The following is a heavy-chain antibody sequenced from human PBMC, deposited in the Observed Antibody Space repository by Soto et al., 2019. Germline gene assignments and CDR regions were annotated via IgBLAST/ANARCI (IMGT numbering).Heavy chain of an antibody. J-gene: IGHJ2*01. CDR3: ARRSYFDSTGFHWYFDL. V-gene: IGHV4-59*01. CDR1: GGSITNYY. D-gene: IGHD3-22*01. CDR2: IYYSGST. Sequence: QVQLQESGPGLVKPSETLSLTCTVSGGSITNYYWSWIRQPPGKGLELIGYIYYSGSTHYSPSLKSRVTISVDTSKNQFSLNLRSVTAADTAVYFCARRSYFDSTGFHWYFDLWGRGTLVTVSS.